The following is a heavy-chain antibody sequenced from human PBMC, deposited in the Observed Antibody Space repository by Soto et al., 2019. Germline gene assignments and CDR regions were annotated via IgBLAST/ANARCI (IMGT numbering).Heavy chain of an antibody. CDR3: ARVKATLYRDYYFDY. V-gene: IGHV4-30-4*01. Sequence: QVQLQESGPGLVKSSQTLSLTCSVSGCTINSGDYFWSWIRQPPGKGLEWIGSIFYTGSTYYSPSLKSRASMSMDPSTNLFSLRLRSLTAADTAVYFCARVKATLYRDYYFDYWGQGTLVTVSS. D-gene: IGHD5-12*01. CDR2: IFYTGST. J-gene: IGHJ4*02. CDR1: GCTINSGDYF.